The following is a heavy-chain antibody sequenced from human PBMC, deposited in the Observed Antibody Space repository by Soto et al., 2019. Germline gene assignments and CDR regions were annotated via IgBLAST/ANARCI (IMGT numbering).Heavy chain of an antibody. CDR1: GFTFSSYG. Sequence: GGSLRLSCAASGFTFSSYGMHWVRQAPGKGLEWVAVISYDGSNKYYADSVKGRFTISRDNSKNTLYLQMNSLRAEDTAVYYCAKETGLYGSGSYYEYFQHWGQGTLVTVSS. D-gene: IGHD3-10*01. CDR3: AKETGLYGSGSYYEYFQH. V-gene: IGHV3-30*18. CDR2: ISYDGSNK. J-gene: IGHJ1*01.